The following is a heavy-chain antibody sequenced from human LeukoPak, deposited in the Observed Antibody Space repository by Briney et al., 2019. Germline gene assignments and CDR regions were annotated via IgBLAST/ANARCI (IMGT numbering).Heavy chain of an antibody. Sequence: SETLSLTCSVSGASISSSYWSWIRQSPEKGLEWIGYIHYSGHTDATPSLKSRVTMSVDMSKNHFSLKLTSVTAAGTAVYYCVRGSYDSNGFSNPFDIWGQGTMVTVAS. J-gene: IGHJ3*02. CDR2: IHYSGHT. CDR1: GASISSSY. CDR3: VRGSYDSNGFSNPFDI. D-gene: IGHD3-22*01. V-gene: IGHV4-59*01.